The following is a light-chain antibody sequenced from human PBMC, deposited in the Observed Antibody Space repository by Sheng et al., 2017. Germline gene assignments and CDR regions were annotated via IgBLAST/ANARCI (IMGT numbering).Light chain of an antibody. CDR1: SVGSDS. J-gene: IGLJ2*01. Sequence: SYGLTQPPSVSVAPGQTAKISCGGXSVGSDSVHWYQQKPGQAPILVVFDDSDRPSGIPERFSGSTSGNTVTLTVSRVEAGDEADYYCQVWDSNTDHLVFGGGTKLTVL. CDR3: QVWDSNTDHLV. V-gene: IGLV3-21*02. CDR2: DDS.